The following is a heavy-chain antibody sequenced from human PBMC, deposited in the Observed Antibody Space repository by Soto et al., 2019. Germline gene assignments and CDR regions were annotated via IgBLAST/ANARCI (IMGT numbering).Heavy chain of an antibody. CDR2: IYYSGST. Sequence: QVQLQESGPGLVKPSQTLSLTCAVSGGSISSDGYYWSWIRQHPGKGLEWIGYIYYSGSTYYNPSLKSRVTISVDTSKNQFSLKLSSVTAADTAVYYCARSGYSYGPNPLLYWGQGTLVTVSP. V-gene: IGHV4-31*11. CDR3: ARSGYSYGPNPLLY. D-gene: IGHD5-18*01. J-gene: IGHJ4*02. CDR1: GGSISSDGYY.